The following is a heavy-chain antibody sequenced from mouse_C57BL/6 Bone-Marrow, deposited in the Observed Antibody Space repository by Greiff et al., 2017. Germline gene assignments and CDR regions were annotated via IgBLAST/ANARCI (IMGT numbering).Heavy chain of an antibody. CDR1: GFTFSSYA. Sequence: EVHLVESGGGLVKPGGSLKLSCAASGFTFSSYAMSWVRQTPEKRLEWVATISDGGSYTYYPDNVKGRFTISRDNAKNNLYLQMSHLKSEDTAMYYCARDQGITTVKGFAYWGQGTLVTVSA. CDR2: ISDGGSYT. J-gene: IGHJ3*01. V-gene: IGHV5-4*01. CDR3: ARDQGITTVKGFAY. D-gene: IGHD1-1*01.